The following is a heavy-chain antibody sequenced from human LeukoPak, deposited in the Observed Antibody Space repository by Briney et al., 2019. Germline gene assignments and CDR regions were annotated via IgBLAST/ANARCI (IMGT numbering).Heavy chain of an antibody. Sequence: NPSETLSLTCTVSGGSISSYYWSWIRQPPGKGLEWIGSIYYSGTTYYNPSLKSRVTISIDTSKNQFSLKLSSVTAADTAVYYCASVRRGFGESSKYYSYYYMDVWGNGTTVTISS. J-gene: IGHJ6*03. CDR3: ASVRRGFGESSKYYSYYYMDV. CDR2: IYYSGTT. CDR1: GGSISSYY. V-gene: IGHV4-59*04. D-gene: IGHD3-10*01.